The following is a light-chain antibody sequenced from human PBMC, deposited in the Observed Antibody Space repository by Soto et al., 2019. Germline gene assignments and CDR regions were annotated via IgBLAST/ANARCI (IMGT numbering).Light chain of an antibody. CDR3: QQYKNWPPLT. V-gene: IGKV3-15*01. J-gene: IGKJ4*01. Sequence: EIVMTQSPATLSVSPGERATLSCRASQSVSSNLAWYQQKPGQAPRLLIYGASSRATGIPVRFSGSGSGTEFTLTISSLQSEDFAVYYCQQYKNWPPLTFGGGPKVDI. CDR2: GAS. CDR1: QSVSSN.